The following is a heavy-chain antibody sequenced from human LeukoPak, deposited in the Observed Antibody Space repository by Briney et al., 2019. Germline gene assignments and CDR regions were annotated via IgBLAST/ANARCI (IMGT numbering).Heavy chain of an antibody. V-gene: IGHV3-30-3*01. Sequence: GGSLRLSCAVSGFTFSSYAMHWVRQAPGKGLEWVAVISYDGSNKYYADSVKGRFTISRDNSKNTLYLQMNSLRAEDTAVYYCARTASPYGSGSSFQHWGQGTLVTVSS. CDR1: GFTFSSYA. D-gene: IGHD3-10*01. J-gene: IGHJ1*01. CDR3: ARTASPYGSGSSFQH. CDR2: ISYDGSNK.